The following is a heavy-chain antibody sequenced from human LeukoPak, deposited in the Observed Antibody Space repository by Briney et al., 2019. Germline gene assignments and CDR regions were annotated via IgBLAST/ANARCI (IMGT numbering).Heavy chain of an antibody. CDR1: GFTFSSYG. Sequence: GGSLRLSCAASGFTFSSYGRHWVRQAPGKGLEWVALISYYGSNKYYAYSVKGRFTISRDNPKNAVFLQMNSLRAEDTAVYYCAKQPDYYYYMDVWGKGTTVTVSS. V-gene: IGHV3-30*18. CDR3: AKQPDYYYYMDV. CDR2: ISYYGSNK. J-gene: IGHJ6*03.